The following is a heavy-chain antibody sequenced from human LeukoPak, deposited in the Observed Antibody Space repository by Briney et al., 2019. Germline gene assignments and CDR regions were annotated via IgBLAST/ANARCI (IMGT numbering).Heavy chain of an antibody. J-gene: IGHJ4*02. CDR2: MNPNSGNT. CDR1: GYTFTSYV. D-gene: IGHD5-12*01. V-gene: IGHV1-8*01. CDR3: ARVTEEYSGYDSPFLDY. Sequence: ASVKVSCKASGYTFTSYVINWVRQATGQGLEWMGWMNPNSGNTGYAQKFQGRVTMTRNTSISTAYMELSSLRSEDTAVYYCARVTEEYSGYDSPFLDYWGQGTLVTVSS.